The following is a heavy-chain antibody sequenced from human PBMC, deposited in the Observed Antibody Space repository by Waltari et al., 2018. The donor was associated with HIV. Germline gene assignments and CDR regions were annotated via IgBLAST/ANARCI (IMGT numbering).Heavy chain of an antibody. CDR3: AKENSGSLHYYYYYGMDV. V-gene: IGHV3-30*18. CDR2: TSCGGSNN. Sequence: QVQLVASGGGVVKPGGSLRLSCTASGYMFSGYVMHLVSQGPGQGLELVAATSCGGSNNYYAQAVKGRFSISRDNVKNMVHLQMNSLKIEDTAVYYCAKENSGSLHYYYYYGMDVWGKGTTVAASS. J-gene: IGHJ6*04. CDR1: GYMFSGYV. D-gene: IGHD1-26*01.